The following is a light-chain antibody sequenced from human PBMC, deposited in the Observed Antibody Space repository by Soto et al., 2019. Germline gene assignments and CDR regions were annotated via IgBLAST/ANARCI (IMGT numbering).Light chain of an antibody. J-gene: IGKJ1*01. CDR2: DAS. Sequence: DIQMTQSPSTLPASVGDRVTITCRASQSISSSLAWYQQKPGKAPKLLIYDASSLESGVSSRFSGSGSGTEFTLTINSLQPDDFATYYCQQYNSYWTFGQGTKVEIK. V-gene: IGKV1-5*01. CDR1: QSISSS. CDR3: QQYNSYWT.